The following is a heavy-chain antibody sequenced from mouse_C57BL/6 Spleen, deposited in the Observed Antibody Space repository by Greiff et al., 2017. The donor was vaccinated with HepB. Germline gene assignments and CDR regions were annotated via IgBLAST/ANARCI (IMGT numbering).Heavy chain of an antibody. J-gene: IGHJ2*01. CDR3: TRRENTTRYYFDY. CDR2: IDPETGGT. CDR1: GYTSTDYE. D-gene: IGHD2-12*01. V-gene: IGHV1-15*01. Sequence: VQLQQSGAELVRPGASVTLSCTASGYTSTDYEMHWVKQTPVHGLEWIGAIDPETGGTAYNQKFKGKAILTADKSSSTAYVELRSLTSEDSAVDYCTRRENTTRYYFDYWGQGTTLTVSS.